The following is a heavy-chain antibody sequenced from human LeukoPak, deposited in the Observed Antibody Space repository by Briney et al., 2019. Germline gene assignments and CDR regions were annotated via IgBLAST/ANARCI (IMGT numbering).Heavy chain of an antibody. CDR1: GYTFTSYD. Sequence: ASVKVSCKASGYTFTSYDINWVRQATGQGLEWMGWMNPNSGNTGYAQKFQGRVTMTRNTSISTAYMELSSLRSEDTAVYYCARRSGKQWLARYYYYYTDVWGKGTTVTISS. D-gene: IGHD6-19*01. CDR2: MNPNSGNT. V-gene: IGHV1-8*01. J-gene: IGHJ6*03. CDR3: ARRSGKQWLARYYYYYTDV.